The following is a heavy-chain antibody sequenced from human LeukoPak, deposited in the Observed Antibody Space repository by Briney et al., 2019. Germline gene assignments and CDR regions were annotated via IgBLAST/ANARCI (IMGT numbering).Heavy chain of an antibody. J-gene: IGHJ4*02. CDR3: ARLGGGYNGDY. CDR1: GGSIISTSNS. V-gene: IGHV4-39*01. Sequence: SETLSPTCSVSGGSIISTSNSWGWIRQPPGKGLEWIGSIYHSGNTYYNPSLKSRVAFSVDTSKNHFSLKLSSVTAADTAVYYCARLGGGYNGDYWGQGTLVTVSS. CDR2: IYHSGNT. D-gene: IGHD5-24*01.